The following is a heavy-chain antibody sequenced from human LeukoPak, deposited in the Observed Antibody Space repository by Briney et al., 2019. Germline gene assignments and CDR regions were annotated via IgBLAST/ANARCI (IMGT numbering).Heavy chain of an antibody. CDR2: ISYIGDKM. Sequence: GGSLRLSCAASGFTFSSSAMSWVRQAPGKGLEWVSAISYIGDKMYYADSVKGRFTISRDNAKNSLYLQMNSLRAEDTAVYYCARNAVGYDILTGYYLYYYYYYMDVWGKGTTITVSS. J-gene: IGHJ6*03. D-gene: IGHD3-9*01. V-gene: IGHV3-23*01. CDR1: GFTFSSSA. CDR3: ARNAVGYDILTGYYLYYYYYYMDV.